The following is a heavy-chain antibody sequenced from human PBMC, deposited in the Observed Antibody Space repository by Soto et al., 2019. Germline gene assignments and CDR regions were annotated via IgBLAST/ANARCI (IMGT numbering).Heavy chain of an antibody. CDR2: IYWNDDK. CDR3: AHRLGSRGSFDY. Sequence: SGPTLVNPTQTLTLTCTFSGFSLTTSGVGVGWIRQPPGKAPELLALIYWNDDKRYSPSLRSRLTITKGTSKNQVVLAMTDMEPVDTATYSCAHRLGSRGSFDYWGQGSLVTVSS. CDR1: GFSLTTSGVG. V-gene: IGHV2-5*01. D-gene: IGHD6-25*01. J-gene: IGHJ4*02.